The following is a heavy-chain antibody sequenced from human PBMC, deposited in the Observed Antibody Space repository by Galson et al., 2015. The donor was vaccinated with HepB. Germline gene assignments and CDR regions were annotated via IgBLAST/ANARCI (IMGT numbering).Heavy chain of an antibody. CDR1: GGSISSGGHY. V-gene: IGHV4-31*03. CDR3: ARQEGYSGYDAGYNWLDP. CDR2: IHYTGYT. D-gene: IGHD5-12*01. Sequence: TLSLTCTVSGGSISSGGHYWSWIRQHPGKGLEWIGYIHYTGYTYYSPSLKTRLNISLDTSKNQISLKLSSVTAADTAVYYCARQEGYSGYDAGYNWLDPWGQGTLVTVSS. J-gene: IGHJ5*02.